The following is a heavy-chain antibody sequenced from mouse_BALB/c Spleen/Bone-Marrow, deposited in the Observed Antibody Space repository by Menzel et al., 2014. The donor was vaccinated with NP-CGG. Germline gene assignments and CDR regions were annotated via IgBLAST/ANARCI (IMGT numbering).Heavy chain of an antibody. CDR1: GFTFNTYA. Sequence: EVKVVESGGGLVQPKGSLKLSCAASGFTFNTYAMNWVRQAPGKGLEWVARIRSKSNNYATYYADSVKDRFTSSRNDSQSMLYLQMNNLKTEDTAMYYCVRQGDGYYNWYLDVWGAGTTVTVSS. CDR2: IRSKSNNYAT. J-gene: IGHJ1*01. V-gene: IGHV10-1*02. D-gene: IGHD2-3*01. CDR3: VRQGDGYYNWYLDV.